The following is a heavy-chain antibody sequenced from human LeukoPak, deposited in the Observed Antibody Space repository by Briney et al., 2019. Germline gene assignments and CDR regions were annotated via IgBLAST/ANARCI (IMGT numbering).Heavy chain of an antibody. CDR1: GYTFTSYY. Sequence: ASVKVSCKVSGYTFTSYYMHWVRQAPGQGLEWMGIINPSGGSTSYAQKFQGRVTMTRDMSTSTVYMELSSLRSEDTAVYYCAKGGRTGKSISMPRGVRNYYYYMDVWGKGTTVTISS. D-gene: IGHD3-10*01. J-gene: IGHJ6*03. CDR3: AKGGRTGKSISMPRGVRNYYYYMDV. V-gene: IGHV1-46*01. CDR2: INPSGGST.